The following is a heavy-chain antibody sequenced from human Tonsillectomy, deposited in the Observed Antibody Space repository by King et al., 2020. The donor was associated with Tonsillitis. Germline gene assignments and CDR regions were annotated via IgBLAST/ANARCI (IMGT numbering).Heavy chain of an antibody. V-gene: IGHV3-30*04. CDR2: ISYDGRDE. J-gene: IGHJ4*02. D-gene: IGHD4-17*01. CDR1: GFTFSNYA. Sequence: VQLVESGGGVVQPGRSLRLSCAASGFTFSNYAMHWVRQATGKGLEWVAVISYDGRDEYYADSVKGRFTISRDKSKNTLYLQMNSLRAEDTAVYYCARDSDYVDYGFDYWGQGTLVTVSS. CDR3: ARDSDYVDYGFDY.